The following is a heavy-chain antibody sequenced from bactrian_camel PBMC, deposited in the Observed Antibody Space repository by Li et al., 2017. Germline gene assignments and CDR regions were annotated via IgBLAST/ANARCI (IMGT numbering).Heavy chain of an antibody. D-gene: IGHD8*01. CDR3: AMHRYGAAWSLETVNY. CDR2: ICADSST. V-gene: IGHV3S53*01. CDR1: GDASNYC. Sequence: VQLVESGGDSVQAGGSLTLSCKISGDASNYCMGWFRQRPETEREGVATICADSSTTYRESVKGRFTISRDNAKNTVYLQMDSLKPGDTAMYYCAMHRYGAAWSLETVNYWGQGTQVTVS. J-gene: IGHJ4*01.